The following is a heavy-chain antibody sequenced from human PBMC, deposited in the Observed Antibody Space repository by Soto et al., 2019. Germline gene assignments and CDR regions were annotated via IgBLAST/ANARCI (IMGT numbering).Heavy chain of an antibody. CDR2: INAGNGNT. D-gene: IGHD3-22*01. V-gene: IGHV1-3*01. J-gene: IGHJ5*02. CDR3: ARYYYDSSGYYYDP. CDR1: GYTFTSYA. Sequence: ASVKVCCKASGYTFTSYAMQWVRQAPGQRPEWMGWINAGNGNTKYSQKFQGRVTITRDTSASTAYMELSSLRSEDTAVYYCARYYYDSSGYYYDPWGQGTLVTVSS.